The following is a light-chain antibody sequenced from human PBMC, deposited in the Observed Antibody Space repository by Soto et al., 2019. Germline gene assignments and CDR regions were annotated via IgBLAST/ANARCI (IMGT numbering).Light chain of an antibody. CDR3: QHYDHVQVT. Sequence: DIQMTQSPASLSSSVLERFTITCLASQSISSYLNWYQQKPGKAPNLLIYDASNLETGVPSRFSGGGSGTDFTFTITSLQPEDIATYYCQHYDHVQVTFGQGTRLEIK. J-gene: IGKJ5*01. CDR2: DAS. CDR1: QSISSY. V-gene: IGKV1-33*01.